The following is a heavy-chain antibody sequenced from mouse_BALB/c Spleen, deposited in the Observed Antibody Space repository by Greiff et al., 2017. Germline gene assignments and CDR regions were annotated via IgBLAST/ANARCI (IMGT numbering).Heavy chain of an antibody. V-gene: IGHV2-5-1*01. J-gene: IGHJ4*01. CDR3: AKKEGITTGYYAMDY. CDR1: GFSLTSYG. CDR2: IWRGGST. D-gene: IGHD2-4*01. Sequence: QVQLQQSGPSLVQPSQSLSITCTVSGFSLTSYGVHWVRQSPGKGLEWLGVIWRGGSTDYNAAFMSRLSITKDNSKSQVFFKMNSLQADDTAIYYCAKKEGITTGYYAMDYWGQGTSVTVSS.